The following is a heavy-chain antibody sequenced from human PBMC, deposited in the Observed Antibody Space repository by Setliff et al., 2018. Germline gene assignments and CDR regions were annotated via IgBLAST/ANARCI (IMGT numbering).Heavy chain of an antibody. J-gene: IGHJ4*02. CDR1: GYTFTSYA. D-gene: IGHD3-22*01. CDR3: ARASPHHPYDSSGYYYGDY. V-gene: IGHV1-18*01. CDR2: ISAYNDNT. Sequence: ASVKVSCKTSGYTFTSYAISWVRQAPGQGLEWMGWISAYNDNTNYAQKFQGRVTMTTDTSTSTAYMELTSLRSDDTAVYYCARASPHHPYDSSGYYYGDYWGKGTLVTVS.